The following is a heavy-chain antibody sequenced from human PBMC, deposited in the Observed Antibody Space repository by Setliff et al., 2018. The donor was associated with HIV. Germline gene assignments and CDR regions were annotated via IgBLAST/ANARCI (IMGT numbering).Heavy chain of an antibody. Sequence: ASVKVSCKAPGHTFINYYIHWVRQAPGQGLEWMGIIYSGGGSTNYAQKFQGRITMTSDPSTSTVYIELSSLRSEDSAVYYCARSIYEWGAFDIWGQGTMVTVSS. J-gene: IGHJ3*02. V-gene: IGHV1-46*01. CDR3: ARSIYEWGAFDI. CDR1: GHTFINYY. D-gene: IGHD2-8*01. CDR2: IYSGGGST.